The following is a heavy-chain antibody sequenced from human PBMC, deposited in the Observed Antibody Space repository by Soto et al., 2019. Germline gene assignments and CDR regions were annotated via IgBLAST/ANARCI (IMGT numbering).Heavy chain of an antibody. J-gene: IGHJ5*02. D-gene: IGHD6-6*01. Sequence: GGSLRLSCAASGFTFSSYGMHWVRQAPGKGLEWVAVISYDGSNKYYADSVKGRFTISRDNSKNTLYLQMNSLRAEDTAVYYCAKEELAYSSSTVNWFDPWGQGTLVTVSS. V-gene: IGHV3-30*18. CDR1: GFTFSSYG. CDR2: ISYDGSNK. CDR3: AKEELAYSSSTVNWFDP.